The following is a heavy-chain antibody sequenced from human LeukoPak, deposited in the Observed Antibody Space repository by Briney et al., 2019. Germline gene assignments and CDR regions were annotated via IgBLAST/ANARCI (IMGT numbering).Heavy chain of an antibody. CDR3: ARETNLPQYAQQLVGRDFDY. J-gene: IGHJ4*02. CDR2: TYYRSKWYN. CDR1: GDSVSSNSAA. D-gene: IGHD6-13*01. Sequence: SQTLSLTCAISGDSVSSNSAAWNWIRQSPSRGLEWLGRTYYRSKWYNDYAVSVKSRITINPDTSKNQFSLQLNSVTPEDTAVYYCARETNLPQYAQQLVGRDFDYWGQGTLVTVSS. V-gene: IGHV6-1*01.